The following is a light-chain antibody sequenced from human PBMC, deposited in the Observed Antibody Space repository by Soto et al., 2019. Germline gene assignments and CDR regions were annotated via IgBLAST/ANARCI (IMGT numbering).Light chain of an antibody. CDR2: GAS. V-gene: IGKV3-20*01. Sequence: EIVLTQSPGTLSLSPGERATLSCRGSQSVGGTYLAWYRQRPGQTPRLLIYGASTRATGIPDRFSGSGSGIDFTLTISRLEPENFAVYYCQQYGSSPFTFGPGTKVDIK. J-gene: IGKJ3*01. CDR1: QSVGGTY. CDR3: QQYGSSPFT.